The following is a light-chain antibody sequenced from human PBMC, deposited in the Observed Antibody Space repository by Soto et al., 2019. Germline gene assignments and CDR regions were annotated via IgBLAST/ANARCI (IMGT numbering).Light chain of an antibody. CDR1: SSNIGSNT. V-gene: IGLV1-44*01. J-gene: IGLJ2*01. CDR2: TN. CDR3: AAWDDSLNGVV. Sequence: QSVLTQPPSASGTPGQRVTISCSGSSSNIGSNTVNWYQQLPGTAPNLLIYTNQRPSGVPDRFSGSKSGTSASLAISGLQSEDEADYYCAAWDDSLNGVVFGGGTKLTVL.